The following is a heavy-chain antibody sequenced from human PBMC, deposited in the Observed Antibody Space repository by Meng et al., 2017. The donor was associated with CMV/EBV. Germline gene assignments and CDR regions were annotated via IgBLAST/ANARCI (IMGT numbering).Heavy chain of an antibody. CDR2: IYYSGST. CDR1: GGSISSSSYY. CDR3: ARYYYDSSGYFDY. Sequence: QLQLQESGPGLVKPSETLSLICTVSGGSISSSSYYWGWIRQPPGKGLEWIGSIYYSGSTYYNPSLKSRVTISVDTSKNQFSLKLSSVTAADTAVYYCARYYYDSSGYFDYWGQGTLVTVSS. J-gene: IGHJ4*02. D-gene: IGHD3-22*01. V-gene: IGHV4-39*07.